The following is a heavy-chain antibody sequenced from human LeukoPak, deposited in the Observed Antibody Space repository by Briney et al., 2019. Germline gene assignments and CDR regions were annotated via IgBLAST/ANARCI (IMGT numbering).Heavy chain of an antibody. CDR1: GGAISSSGYS. D-gene: IGHD1-7*01. V-gene: IGHV4-39*01. CDR2: FYYGGST. Sequence: SETLSLTCTVSGGAISSSGYSWGWIRQPPGKGLEWIGCFYYGGSTYYNPSLKSRVTISVDASKNQFSLNLGSVTAADTAVYYCARFAPSGTTNYWGQGTLVTVSS. CDR3: ARFAPSGTTNY. J-gene: IGHJ4*02.